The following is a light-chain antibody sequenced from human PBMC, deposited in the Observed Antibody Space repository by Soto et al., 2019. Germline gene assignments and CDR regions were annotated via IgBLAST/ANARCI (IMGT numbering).Light chain of an antibody. CDR1: SSDVGDYNY. CDR3: SSYTSSGTVV. CDR2: EVS. Sequence: QLVLTQPASVSGSPGQSITISCTGTSSDVGDYNYVSWYQQHPDKAPKLMIYEVSNRPSGVSSRFSGSKSGNTASLTISGLQAEDEADYYCSSYTSSGTVVFGGGTKLTVL. J-gene: IGLJ2*01. V-gene: IGLV2-14*01.